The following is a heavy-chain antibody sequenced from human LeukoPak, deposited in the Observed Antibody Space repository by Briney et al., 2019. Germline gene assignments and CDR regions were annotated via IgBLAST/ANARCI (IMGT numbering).Heavy chain of an antibody. D-gene: IGHD2-2*01. CDR1: GFTFSSYE. CDR3: ARDKVDIVVVPARESDFNYYYFMDV. Sequence: GGSLRLSCAASGFTFSSYEMNWVRQAPGKGLEWVSYISSSGSTIYYADSVKGRFTISRDNAKNSLYLQMNGLRAEDTAVYYCARDKVDIVVVPARESDFNYYYFMDVWGKGTTVTVSS. CDR2: ISSSGSTI. V-gene: IGHV3-48*03. J-gene: IGHJ6*03.